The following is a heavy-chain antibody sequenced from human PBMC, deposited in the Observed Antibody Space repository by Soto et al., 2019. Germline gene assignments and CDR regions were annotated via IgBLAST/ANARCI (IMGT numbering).Heavy chain of an antibody. V-gene: IGHV4-39*01. D-gene: IGHD3-22*01. CDR1: GCSISSSSYY. Sequence: HLQLQESVPGLVKTSETLSLTCTVSGCSISSSSYYWGWILQPPGKGLAWIGSIYNSGSTYYNPSLKCRVTISVGTSKNQFALNLSSVTAADTAVYCCARHCPNYYDTGGYYNWFDPWGPGTLVSVSS. CDR3: ARHCPNYYDTGGYYNWFDP. CDR2: IYNSGST. J-gene: IGHJ5*02.